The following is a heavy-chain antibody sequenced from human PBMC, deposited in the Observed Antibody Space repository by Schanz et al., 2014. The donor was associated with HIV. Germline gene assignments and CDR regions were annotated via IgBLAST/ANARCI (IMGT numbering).Heavy chain of an antibody. J-gene: IGHJ4*02. CDR2: ISDDGSNK. D-gene: IGHD2-15*01. CDR1: GFTFSTYG. CDR3: AKCAGGTCSIDY. Sequence: QVQLVESGGGVVQPGRSLRLSCAASGFTFSTYGMHWVRQAPGKGLEWVAFISDDGSNKYYADSVKGRFTISRDNSKNTLYLQMNSLRAEDTAVYYCAKCAGGTCSIDYWGQGTLVSVSA. V-gene: IGHV3-30*18.